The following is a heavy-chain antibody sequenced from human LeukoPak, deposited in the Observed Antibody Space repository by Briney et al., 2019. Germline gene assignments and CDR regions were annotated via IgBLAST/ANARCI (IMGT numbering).Heavy chain of an antibody. CDR2: INPNSGGT. Sequence: ASVKVSCKASGYTLTGYYMHWVRQAPGQGLEWMGWINPNSGGTNYAQKFQGRVTMTRDTSISTAYMELSRLRSDDTAVYYCARSRPGIAAAGTWWGYWGQGTLVTVSS. D-gene: IGHD6-13*01. CDR3: ARSRPGIAAAGTWWGY. CDR1: GYTLTGYY. J-gene: IGHJ4*02. V-gene: IGHV1-2*02.